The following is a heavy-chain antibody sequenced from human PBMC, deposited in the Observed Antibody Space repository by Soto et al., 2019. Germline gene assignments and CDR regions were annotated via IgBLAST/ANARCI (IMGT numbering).Heavy chain of an antibody. Sequence: QVQLQESGPGLVKPSGTLSLNCKVSGDSISSSEWWSWVRQPPGKGLEWIAEIHHSGPTNYNPSLQSRVTITVDKSNTQISLRLSTVTAADTAVYYCARGGITAVRNYYFDHWGQGTLVTVSS. D-gene: IGHD1-20*01. CDR3: ARGGITAVRNYYFDH. CDR2: IHHSGPT. J-gene: IGHJ4*02. V-gene: IGHV4-4*02. CDR1: GDSISSSEW.